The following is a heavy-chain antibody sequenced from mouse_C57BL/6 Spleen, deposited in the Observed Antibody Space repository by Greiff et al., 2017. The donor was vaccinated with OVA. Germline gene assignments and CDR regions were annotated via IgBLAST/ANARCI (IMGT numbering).Heavy chain of an antibody. CDR3: ARLCGSSSYFDY. V-gene: IGHV5-16*01. CDR1: GFTFSDYY. D-gene: IGHD1-1*01. J-gene: IGHJ2*01. Sequence: EVKVVESEGGLVQPGSSMKLSCTASGFTFSDYYMAWVRQVPEKGLEWVANINYDGSSTYYLDSLKSRFIISRDNAKNILYLQMSSLKSEDTATYYCARLCGSSSYFDYWGQGTTLTVSS. CDR2: INYDGSST.